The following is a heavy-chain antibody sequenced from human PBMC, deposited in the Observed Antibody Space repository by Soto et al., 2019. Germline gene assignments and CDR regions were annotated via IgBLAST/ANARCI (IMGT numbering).Heavy chain of an antibody. D-gene: IGHD3-10*01. V-gene: IGHV3-23*01. J-gene: IGHJ4*02. CDR3: EKDRTFGAMVRGVIDY. CDR2: ISGSGGST. Sequence: EVQLLESGGGLVQPGGSLRLSCAASGFTFSSYAMSWVRQAPGKGLKWVSAISGSGGSTYYADSVKGRFTISRDNSKNTLYLQMNSLRAEDTAVYYCEKDRTFGAMVRGVIDYWGQGTLVTVSS. CDR1: GFTFSSYA.